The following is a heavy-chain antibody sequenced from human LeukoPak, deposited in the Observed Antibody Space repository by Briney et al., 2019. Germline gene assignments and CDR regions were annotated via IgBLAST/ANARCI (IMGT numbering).Heavy chain of an antibody. V-gene: IGHV3-30*02. D-gene: IGHD1-26*01. Sequence: GGSLRLSCAASGFTFSSYGMHWVRQAPGKGLEWVAFIRYDGSKKYYADSVKGRFTISRDNSKNTLYLQMNSLRAEDTAAYYCAKDRVGATLYFDFWGQGTLLTVSS. CDR2: IRYDGSKK. CDR1: GFTFSSYG. J-gene: IGHJ4*02. CDR3: AKDRVGATLYFDF.